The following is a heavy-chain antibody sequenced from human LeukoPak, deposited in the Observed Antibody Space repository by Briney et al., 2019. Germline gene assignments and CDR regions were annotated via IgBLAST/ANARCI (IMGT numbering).Heavy chain of an antibody. CDR2: IYYSGST. D-gene: IGHD3-22*01. V-gene: IGHV4-59*01. CDR1: GGSISSYY. Sequence: PSETLSLTCTVSGGSISSYYWSWIRQPPGKGLEWIGYIYYSGSTNYNPSLKSRVTISVDTSKNQFSLKLSSVTAADTAVYYCARRCSDSSGYPRDACDIWGQGTMVTVSS. J-gene: IGHJ3*02. CDR3: ARRCSDSSGYPRDACDI.